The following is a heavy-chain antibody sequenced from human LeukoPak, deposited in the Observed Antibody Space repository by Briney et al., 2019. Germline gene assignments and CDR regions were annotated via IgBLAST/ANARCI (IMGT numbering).Heavy chain of an antibody. Sequence: GESLKISCKGSGYSINNYWIGWVRQMLGKGLEWMGIIYPADSDIRYSPSFQGQVTISADKSISTAYLQWSSLKASDTAMYYCARQEYCSGGSCYTWFDPWGQGTLVIVSS. CDR3: ARQEYCSGGSCYTWFDP. CDR1: GYSINNYW. CDR2: IYPADSDI. V-gene: IGHV5-51*01. J-gene: IGHJ5*02. D-gene: IGHD2-15*01.